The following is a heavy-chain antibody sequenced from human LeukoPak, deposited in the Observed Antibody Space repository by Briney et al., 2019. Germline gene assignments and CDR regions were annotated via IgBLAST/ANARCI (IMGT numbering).Heavy chain of an antibody. J-gene: IGHJ4*02. CDR1: GYTFTSYY. D-gene: IGHD1-1*01. CDR2: INPGGGST. Sequence: ASVKVSCKASGYTFTSYYMHWVRQAPGQGLEWMGIINPGGGSTSYAQKFQGRVTMTRDTSTSTVYMELSSLRSEDTAVYYCATVGLERIFDYWGQGTLVTVSS. CDR3: ATVGLERIFDY. V-gene: IGHV1-46*01.